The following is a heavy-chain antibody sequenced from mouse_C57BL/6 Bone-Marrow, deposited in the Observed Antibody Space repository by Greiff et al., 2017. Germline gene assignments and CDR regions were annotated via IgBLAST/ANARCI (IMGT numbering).Heavy chain of an antibody. CDR3: ASKGAYYSNYFAY. D-gene: IGHD2-5*01. J-gene: IGHJ3*01. CDR1: GYTFTSYW. Sequence: QVQLQQPGAELVKPGASVKMSCKASGYTFTSYWITWVKQRPGQGLEWIGDIYPGSGSTNYNEKFKSKATLTVDTSSSTAYMQLSSLTSEDSAVYYCASKGAYYSNYFAYWGQGTLVTVSA. V-gene: IGHV1-55*01. CDR2: IYPGSGST.